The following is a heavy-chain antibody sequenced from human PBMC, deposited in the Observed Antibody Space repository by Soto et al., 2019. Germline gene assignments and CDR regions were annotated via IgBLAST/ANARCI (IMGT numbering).Heavy chain of an antibody. V-gene: IGHV4-39*01. CDR3: ARLGVVASTVFGS. J-gene: IGHJ5*02. CDR1: GGSISSSNYY. D-gene: IGHD2-15*01. CDR2: IYYSGST. Sequence: LQLQESGPGLVKPSKTLSLTCTVSGGSISSSNYYWGWIRQPPGKGLEWIGYIYYSGSTYQNPSTNGRVTISVDTSKNQFSLNLSSVTATDTAVYYGARLGVVASTVFGSWSQGTLVTVSS.